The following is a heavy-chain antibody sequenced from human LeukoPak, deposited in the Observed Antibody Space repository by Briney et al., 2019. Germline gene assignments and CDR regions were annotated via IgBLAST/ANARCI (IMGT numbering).Heavy chain of an antibody. D-gene: IGHD3-22*01. V-gene: IGHV3-48*04. CDR3: ANNYYDSSGYYYPRY. J-gene: IGHJ4*02. CDR1: GFTSSSYS. CDR2: ISSSSSTI. Sequence: GGSLRLSCAASGFTSSSYSMNWVRQAPGKGLEWVSYISSSSSTIYYADSVKGRFTISGDNAKNSLYLQMNSLRAEDTAVYYCANNYYDSSGYYYPRYWGQGTLVTVSS.